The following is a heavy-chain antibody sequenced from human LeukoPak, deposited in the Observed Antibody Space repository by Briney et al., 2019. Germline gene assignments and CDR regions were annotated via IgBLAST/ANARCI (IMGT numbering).Heavy chain of an antibody. CDR3: TTALWFGEYYFDY. CDR2: IKSKTDGGTT. CDR1: GFTFSNAW. D-gene: IGHD3-10*01. J-gene: IGHJ4*02. Sequence: GGSLRLSCAASGFTFSNAWMSWVRQAPGKGLEGVGRIKSKTDGGTTDYAAPVKGRFTISRDDSKNTLYLQMNSLKTEDTAVYYCTTALWFGEYYFDYWGQGTLVTVSS. V-gene: IGHV3-15*01.